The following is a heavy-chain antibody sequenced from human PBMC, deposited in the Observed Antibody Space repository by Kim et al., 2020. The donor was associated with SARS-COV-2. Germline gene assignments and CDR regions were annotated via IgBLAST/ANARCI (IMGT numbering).Heavy chain of an antibody. D-gene: IGHD6-13*01. J-gene: IGHJ4*02. CDR2: ISAYNGNT. V-gene: IGHV1-18*04. CDR3: ARDPVFSGYSSSWYERRVVY. Sequence: ASVKVSCKASGYTFTSYGISWVRQAPGQGLEWMGWISAYNGNTNYAQKLQGRVTMTTDTSTSTAYMELRSLRSDDTAVYYCARDPVFSGYSSSWYERRVVYWGQGTLVTVSS. CDR1: GYTFTSYG.